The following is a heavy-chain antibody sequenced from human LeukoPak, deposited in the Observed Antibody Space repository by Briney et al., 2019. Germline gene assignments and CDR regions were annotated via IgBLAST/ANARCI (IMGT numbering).Heavy chain of an antibody. CDR3: ARDAYSSSWSRLFYFDY. V-gene: IGHV4-39*07. CDR1: GGSISSSFYS. D-gene: IGHD6-13*01. Sequence: SETLSLTCTVSGGSISSSFYSWGGIRQPPGKGLEWSGSIHYSGSTYDNPSLKSRVTISVDTSKNQFSLKLSSVTAADTAVYYCARDAYSSSWSRLFYFDYWGQGTLVTVSS. CDR2: IHYSGST. J-gene: IGHJ4*02.